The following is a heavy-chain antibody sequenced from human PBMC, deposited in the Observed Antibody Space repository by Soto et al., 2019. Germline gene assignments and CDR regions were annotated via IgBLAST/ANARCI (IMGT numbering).Heavy chain of an antibody. J-gene: IGHJ6*03. Sequence: SETLSLTCTVSGGSISSYYWSWIRQPPGKGLEWIGYIYYSGSTNYNPSLKSRVTISVDTSKNQFSLKLSSVTAADTAVYYCARGGMDYGDYGRYYYYYYMDVWGKGTKVTVSS. CDR3: ARGGMDYGDYGRYYYYYYMDV. D-gene: IGHD4-17*01. CDR2: IYYSGST. CDR1: GGSISSYY. V-gene: IGHV4-59*08.